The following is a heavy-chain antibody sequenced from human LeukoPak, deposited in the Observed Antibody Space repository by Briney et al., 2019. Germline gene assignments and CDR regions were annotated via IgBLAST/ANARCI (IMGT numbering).Heavy chain of an antibody. Sequence: ASVKVSCKTSGHVFTTHYIHWMRQAPGQRLEWLGRVNIDNTKSEYSQKLQGRVTMTTDTSTSTAYMELRSLRSDDTAVYYCARDLRSIAVAGTQDYFDYWGQGTLVTVSS. CDR2: VNIDNTKS. V-gene: IGHV1-3*04. D-gene: IGHD6-19*01. CDR3: ARDLRSIAVAGTQDYFDY. J-gene: IGHJ4*02. CDR1: GHVFTTHY.